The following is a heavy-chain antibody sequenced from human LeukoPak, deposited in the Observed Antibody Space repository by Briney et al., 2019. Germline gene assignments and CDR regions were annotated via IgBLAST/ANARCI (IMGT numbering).Heavy chain of an antibody. CDR2: MNPNSGYT. CDR1: GYSLISYD. J-gene: IGHJ4*02. D-gene: IGHD3-10*01. CDR3: ARGEYYGSGSWGY. V-gene: IGHV1-8*01. Sequence: GASVKVSCKASGYSLISYDINWVRQATGRGLEWMGWMNPNSGYTSYAQKFQGRVTFTRDTSISTAYMELSGLRSEDTAVYFCARGEYYGSGSWGYWGQGTLVTVSS.